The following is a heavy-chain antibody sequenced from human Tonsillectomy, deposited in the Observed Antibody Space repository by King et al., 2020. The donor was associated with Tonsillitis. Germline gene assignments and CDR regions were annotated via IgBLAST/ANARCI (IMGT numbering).Heavy chain of an antibody. CDR3: ERTYRIAAIDN. D-gene: IGHD2-15*01. J-gene: IGHJ4*02. CDR1: GFTFSDYY. V-gene: IGHV3-11*01. CDR2: ISNTRNRI. Sequence: QLVQSGGGLVKPGGSLRLSCAASGFTFSDYYMSWIRQAPGKGLGWVSYISNTRNRIYYTDSVKGRFTISRDNAENSLYLRLNSLRAEDTAIYYCERTYRIAAIDNWGQGTLVIVSS.